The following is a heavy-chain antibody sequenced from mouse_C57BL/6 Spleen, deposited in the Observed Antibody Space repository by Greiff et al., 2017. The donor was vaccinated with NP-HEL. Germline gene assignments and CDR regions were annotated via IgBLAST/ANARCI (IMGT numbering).Heavy chain of an antibody. J-gene: IGHJ3*01. CDR3: APHYDYGAWFAY. CDR1: GFSLTSYA. CDR2: IWTGGGT. V-gene: IGHV2-9-1*01. Sequence: QVQLQQSGPGLVAPSQSLSITCTVSGFSLTSYAISWVRQPPGKGLEWLGAIWTGGGTNYNSALKSRLSISKDNSKSQVFLKMNSLQTDDTARYYCAPHYDYGAWFAYWGQGTLVTVSA. D-gene: IGHD2-4*01.